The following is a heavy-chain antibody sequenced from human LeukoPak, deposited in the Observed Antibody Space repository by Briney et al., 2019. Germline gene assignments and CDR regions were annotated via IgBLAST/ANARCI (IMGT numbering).Heavy chain of an antibody. J-gene: IGHJ4*02. V-gene: IGHV4-59*08. CDR1: GGSISSYY. Sequence: SETLSLTCTVSGGSISSYYWSWIRQPPGKGLEWIGYIYYSGSTNYNPSLKSRVTISVDTSKNQFSLKLSSVTAADTAVYYCASESIAVAGIFDYWGQGTLVTVSS. D-gene: IGHD6-19*01. CDR3: ASESIAVAGIFDY. CDR2: IYYSGST.